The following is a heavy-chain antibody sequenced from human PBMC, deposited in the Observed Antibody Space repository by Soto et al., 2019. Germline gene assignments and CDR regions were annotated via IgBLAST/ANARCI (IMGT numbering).Heavy chain of an antibody. CDR2: IYPGDSDT. CDR1: GYSFTSYW. Sequence: PGESLKISCKGSGYSFTSYWSGWVRQMPGKGLEWMGIIYPGDSDTRYSPSFQGQVTISADKSISTAYLQWSSLKASDTAMYYCARQPHPAYGGNSGANWFDPWGQGTLVTVSS. J-gene: IGHJ5*02. V-gene: IGHV5-51*01. D-gene: IGHD2-21*02. CDR3: ARQPHPAYGGNSGANWFDP.